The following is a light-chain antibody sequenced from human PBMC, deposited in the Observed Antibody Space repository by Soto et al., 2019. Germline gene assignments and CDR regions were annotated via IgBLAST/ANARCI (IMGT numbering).Light chain of an antibody. J-gene: IGKJ4*01. V-gene: IGKV3-11*01. CDR1: QSVSSY. CDR2: DAS. Sequence: IVLTQSPATLSLSPWERATLSCRASQSVSSYLAWYQQKPGQAPRLLIYDASNRATGIPARFSGSGSGTDFTLTISSLEPEDFAVYYCQHYVTSPLTFGGGTKVDIK. CDR3: QHYVTSPLT.